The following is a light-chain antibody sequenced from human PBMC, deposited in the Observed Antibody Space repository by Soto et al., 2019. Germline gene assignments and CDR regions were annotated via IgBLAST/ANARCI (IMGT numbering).Light chain of an antibody. CDR2: GAS. CDR1: QSVSSSY. CDR3: QQYGASVWT. V-gene: IGKV3-20*01. J-gene: IGKJ1*01. Sequence: EVVLTQSPGTLSLSPGERATLSCRASQSVSSSYFTWYQQKPGQAPRLLIYGASSRATGIPDRFSGSGSGTDFTLTISSLEPEDFAVYYCQQYGASVWTFGQGTKVEIK.